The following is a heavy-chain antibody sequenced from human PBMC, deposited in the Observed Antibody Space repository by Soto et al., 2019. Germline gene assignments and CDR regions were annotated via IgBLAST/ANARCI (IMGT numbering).Heavy chain of an antibody. CDR3: AIRNSYGRGDF. J-gene: IGHJ4*02. D-gene: IGHD4-17*01. CDR1: GGTLNSYT. Sequence: QVQLVQSGAEVKKPGSSVRVSCKASGGTLNSYTISWVRQAPGQGLEWMGGIIPVFGTTDYGRKFQGRVTITAAQTTGTAYLDLVSVGSEDTAIYYCAIRNSYGRGDFWGQGTLVTVSS. CDR2: IIPVFGTT. V-gene: IGHV1-69*01.